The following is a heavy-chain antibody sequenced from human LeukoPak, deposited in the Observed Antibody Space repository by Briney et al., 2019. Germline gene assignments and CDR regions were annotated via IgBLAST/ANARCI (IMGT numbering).Heavy chain of an antibody. CDR2: ISAYNGNT. CDR1: GYTFTSYG. V-gene: IGHV1-18*01. Sequence: ASVKVSCKASGYTFTSYGISWVRQAPGQGLEWMGWISAYNGNTNYAQKLQGRVTMTTDTSTSTAYMELRSLRSDDTAVYYCAMYYYDSSGYDVAFDIWGQGTMVTVSS. J-gene: IGHJ3*02. CDR3: AMYYYDSSGYDVAFDI. D-gene: IGHD3-22*01.